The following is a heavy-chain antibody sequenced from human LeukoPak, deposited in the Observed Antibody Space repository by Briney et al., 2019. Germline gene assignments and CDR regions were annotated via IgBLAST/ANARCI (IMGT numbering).Heavy chain of an antibody. CDR3: ARADGSGSYLLRDY. J-gene: IGHJ4*02. CDR2: MSYDGSNK. D-gene: IGHD1-26*01. V-gene: IGHV3-30-3*01. Sequence: GGSLRLSCAASGFTFSSYAMLWVRQARGRGLEGVAVMSYDGSNKYYADSVKGRFTISRDNSKNTLYLQMNSLRAEDTAVYYCARADGSGSYLLRDYWGQGTLVTVSS. CDR1: GFTFSSYA.